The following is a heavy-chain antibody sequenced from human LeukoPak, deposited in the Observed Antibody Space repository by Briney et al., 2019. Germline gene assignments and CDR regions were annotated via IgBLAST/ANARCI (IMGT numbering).Heavy chain of an antibody. CDR2: ISSSSYI. V-gene: IGHV3-21*01. J-gene: IGHJ3*02. CDR3: AREGAAGTLGAFDI. D-gene: IGHD6-13*01. Sequence: GGSLRLSCAASGFTFSSYSMNWVRQAPGKGLEWVSSISSSSYIYYADSVKGRFTISRDNAKNSLYLQMNSLRAEDTAVYYCAREGAAGTLGAFDIWGQGTMVTVSS. CDR1: GFTFSSYS.